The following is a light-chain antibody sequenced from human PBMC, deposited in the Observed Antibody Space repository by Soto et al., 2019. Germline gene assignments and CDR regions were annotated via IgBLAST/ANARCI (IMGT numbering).Light chain of an antibody. CDR2: WAS. CDR1: QSVLDNSTNKSY. Sequence: VLTQSPSSLAVSLGERATVNCRSSQSVLDNSTNKSYLAWYQKKPGHPPKLLVHWASVREAGVPDRFSGGGSGTDFTLTISSLQAEDVAVYYCHQYYTTPQTFGLGTQLEIK. J-gene: IGKJ2*01. CDR3: HQYYTTPQT. V-gene: IGKV4-1*01.